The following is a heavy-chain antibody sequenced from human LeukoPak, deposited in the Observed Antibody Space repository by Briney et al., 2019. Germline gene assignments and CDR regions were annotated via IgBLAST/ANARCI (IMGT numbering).Heavy chain of an antibody. CDR2: IIPIFGTA. D-gene: IGHD6-13*01. CDR3: ATSTWDPYSSNWYSRFCY. V-gene: IGHV1-69*05. Sequence: SVKVSCKASVGTFSSYAISWVRQAPGKGLEWMGGIIPIFGTANYAQKFQGRVTITTDESTSPAYMELSSLRSEDTAVYYCATSTWDPYSSNWYSRFCYWRQGTLATVSS. CDR1: VGTFSSYA. J-gene: IGHJ4*02.